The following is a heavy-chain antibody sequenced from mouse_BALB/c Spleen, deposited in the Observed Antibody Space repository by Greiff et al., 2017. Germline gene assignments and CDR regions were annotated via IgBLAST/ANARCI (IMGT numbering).Heavy chain of an antibody. Sequence: EVQLQQSGGGLVQPGGSRKLSCAASGFTFSSFGMHWVRQAPEKGLEWVAYISSGSSTIYYADTVKGRFTISRDNPKNTLFLQMTSLRSEDTAMYYCARFDYSDYYAMDYWGQGTSVTVSS. CDR1: GFTFSSFG. D-gene: IGHD2-13*01. J-gene: IGHJ4*01. V-gene: IGHV5-17*02. CDR2: ISSGSSTI. CDR3: ARFDYSDYYAMDY.